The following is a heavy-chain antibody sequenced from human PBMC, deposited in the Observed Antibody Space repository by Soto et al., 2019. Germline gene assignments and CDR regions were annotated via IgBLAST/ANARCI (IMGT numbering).Heavy chain of an antibody. CDR2: IYYSGST. Sequence: SETLSLTCTVSGGSISSSSYYWGWIRQPPGKGLEWIGSIYYSGSTYYNPSLKSRVTISVDTSKNQFSLKLSSVTAADTAVYYCARQRFPGQQPFDPWGQGTLVTVSS. CDR1: GGSISSSSYY. V-gene: IGHV4-39*01. J-gene: IGHJ5*02. CDR3: ARQRFPGQQPFDP. D-gene: IGHD6-13*01.